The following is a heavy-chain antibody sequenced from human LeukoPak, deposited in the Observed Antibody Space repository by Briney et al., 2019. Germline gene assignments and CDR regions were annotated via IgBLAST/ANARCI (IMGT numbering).Heavy chain of an antibody. CDR3: AKGLGRNPGDPHYYYYYMDV. CDR1: GFTFSSYW. CDR2: IKQDGSEK. D-gene: IGHD3-10*01. J-gene: IGHJ6*03. Sequence: GGSLRLSCAASGFTFSSYWMSWVRQAPGRGLEWVANIKQDGSEKYYVDSVKGRFTISRDNAKNSLYLQMNSLRAEDTAVYYCAKGLGRNPGDPHYYYYYMDVWGKGTTVTVSS. V-gene: IGHV3-7*01.